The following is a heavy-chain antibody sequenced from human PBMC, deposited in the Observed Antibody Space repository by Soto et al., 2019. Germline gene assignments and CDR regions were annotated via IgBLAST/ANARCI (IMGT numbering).Heavy chain of an antibody. J-gene: IGHJ5*02. Sequence: PWGCRRLSCAASGFTFSSYAMSWARQTPGKGLEWVSAISGSGGSTYYADSVKGRFTITRDNSKNTLYLQMNSLRAEDTAVYYCAKDFPIWFGELSTPFEFGPWGQGTLVTVSS. D-gene: IGHD3-10*01. V-gene: IGHV3-23*01. CDR3: AKDFPIWFGELSTPFEFGP. CDR2: ISGSGGST. CDR1: GFTFSSYA.